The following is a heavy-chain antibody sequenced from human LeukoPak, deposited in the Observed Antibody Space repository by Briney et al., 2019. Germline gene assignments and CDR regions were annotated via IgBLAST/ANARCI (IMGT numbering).Heavy chain of an antibody. CDR1: GGSISSGSHY. J-gene: IGHJ3*02. V-gene: IGHV4-61*02. D-gene: IGHD2-15*01. Sequence: KSSETLSLTCTVSGGSISSGSHYWSWIRQPAGKGLEWIVRIYTSGSTDYNPSLKSRVTISVDTSKNQFSLKLSSVTAADTAVYYCASTRPYCSGGSCFNDAFDIWGQGTMVTVSS. CDR2: IYTSGST. CDR3: ASTRPYCSGGSCFNDAFDI.